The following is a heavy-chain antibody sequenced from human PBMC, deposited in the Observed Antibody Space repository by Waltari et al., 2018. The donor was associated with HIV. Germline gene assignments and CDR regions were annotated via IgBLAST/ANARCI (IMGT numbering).Heavy chain of an antibody. J-gene: IGHJ4*02. CDR3: TRLAAAGTTDVDY. CDR2: IRRKAYGGTT. Sequence: EVQLVESGGGLVQPGRSLRLSCTASGFTFGDSAMSWFRQAPGKGLEWVGFIRRKAYGGTTEYAASVKGRFTISRDDSKSIAYLQMNSLKTEDTAVYYCTRLAAAGTTDVDYWGQGTLVTVSS. D-gene: IGHD6-13*01. V-gene: IGHV3-49*03. CDR1: GFTFGDSA.